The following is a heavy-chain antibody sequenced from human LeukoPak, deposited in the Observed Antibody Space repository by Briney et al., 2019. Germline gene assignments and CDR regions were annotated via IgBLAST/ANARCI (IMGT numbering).Heavy chain of an antibody. CDR2: ISYDGNNK. V-gene: IGHV3-30*03. J-gene: IGHJ5*02. Sequence: GGSLRLSCAASGFTFSNYGIHWVRQAPGKGLEWVAVISYDGNNKYYADSVKGRFTISRDNSKNTLFLQMNSLRAEDTAVYYCARGLGYSSGWNNWFDPWGQGALVTVSS. CDR1: GFTFSNYG. D-gene: IGHD6-19*01. CDR3: ARGLGYSSGWNNWFDP.